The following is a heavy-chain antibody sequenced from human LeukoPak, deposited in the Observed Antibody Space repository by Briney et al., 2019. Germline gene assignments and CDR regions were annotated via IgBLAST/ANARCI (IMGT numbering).Heavy chain of an antibody. V-gene: IGHV3-21*01. CDR1: GFTFSSYH. CDR3: AKADSSGWYSTLTFDY. J-gene: IGHJ4*02. CDR2: ISSSSSYI. D-gene: IGHD6-19*01. Sequence: GGSLRLSCAASGFTFSSYHMNWVRQAPGKGLEWVSSISSSSSYIYYADSVKGRFTISRDNAKNSLYLQMNSLRAEDTAVYYCAKADSSGWYSTLTFDYWGQGTLVTVSS.